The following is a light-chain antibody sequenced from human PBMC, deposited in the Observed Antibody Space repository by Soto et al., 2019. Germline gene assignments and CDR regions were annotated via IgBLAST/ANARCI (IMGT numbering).Light chain of an antibody. Sequence: QSALTQPRSVSGSPGQSVTISCTATSSDIGGYNFVSWYQQHPGKAPKFMIYDVTKRPSGVPDRFSGSKSGNTASLTISGLQAEDEADYYCCSYVGSYTSYVFGTGTKVTVL. CDR3: CSYVGSYTSYV. CDR1: SSDIGGYNF. CDR2: DVT. V-gene: IGLV2-11*01. J-gene: IGLJ1*01.